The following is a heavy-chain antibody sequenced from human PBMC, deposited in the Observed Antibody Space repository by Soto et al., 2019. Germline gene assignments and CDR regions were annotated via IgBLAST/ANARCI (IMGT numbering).Heavy chain of an antibody. CDR2: IYYSGST. J-gene: IGHJ6*02. CDR3: ARLRSSWDLYYYYYGMDV. D-gene: IGHD6-13*01. CDR1: GGSISSYY. Sequence: SDTLSLTWTVSGGSISSYYWSWIRQPPGKGLEWIGYIYYSGSTNYNPSLKSRVTISVDTSKNQFSLKLSSVTAADTAVYYCARLRSSWDLYYYYYGMDVWGQGTTVTVSS. V-gene: IGHV4-59*08.